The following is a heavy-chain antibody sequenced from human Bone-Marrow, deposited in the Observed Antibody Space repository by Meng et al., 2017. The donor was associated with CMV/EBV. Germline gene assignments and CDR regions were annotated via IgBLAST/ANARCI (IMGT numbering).Heavy chain of an antibody. CDR1: GYTFTGYY. CDR2: MNPNSGGT. V-gene: IGHV1-2*02. D-gene: IGHD2-2*01. Sequence: ASVKVSCKASGYTFTGYYMHWVRQATGQGLEWMGWMNPNSGGTNYAQKFQGRVTMTRDTSISTAYMELSRLRSDDTAVYYWAGVVPASIPHYYYGMDVWGQGTTVTVSS. J-gene: IGHJ6*01. CDR3: AGVVPASIPHYYYGMDV.